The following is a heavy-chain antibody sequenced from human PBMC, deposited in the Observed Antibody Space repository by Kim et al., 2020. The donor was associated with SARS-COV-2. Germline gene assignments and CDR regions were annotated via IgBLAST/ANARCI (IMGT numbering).Heavy chain of an antibody. V-gene: IGHV3-74*01. J-gene: IGHJ4*03. CDR1: GFTFSSYW. Sequence: GGSLRLSCAASGFTFSSYWMHWVRQAPGKGLVWVSRINSNRSSTNYADSVKGRFTISRDNAKNSLYLQMNSLRAEDTAVYYCARVGVGYFYWLFAGWGIDYWGQGTPVTVSS. CDR2: INSNRSST. D-gene: IGHD3-9*01. CDR3: ARVGVGYFYWLFAGWGIDY.